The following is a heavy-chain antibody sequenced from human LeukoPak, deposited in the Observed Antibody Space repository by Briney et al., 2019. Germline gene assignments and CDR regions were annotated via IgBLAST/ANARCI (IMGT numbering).Heavy chain of an antibody. CDR3: ARGGKRITMIVVVMKPYYFDY. V-gene: IGHV4-34*01. D-gene: IGHD3-22*01. CDR1: GGSXXGYY. Sequence: AXXGGSXXGYYWSWSRQPKGKGLEWIGEINHSGSTNYNPSLKRGGNISVDKSKKQFSRRLRSVAAGETAVYYCARGGKRITMIVVVMKPYYFDYWGQGTLVTVSS. CDR2: INHSGST. J-gene: IGHJ4*02.